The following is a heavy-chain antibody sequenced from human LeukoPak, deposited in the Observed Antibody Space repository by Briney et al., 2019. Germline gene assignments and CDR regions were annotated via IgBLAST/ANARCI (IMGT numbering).Heavy chain of an antibody. CDR1: GGSISSYY. CDR3: ARGATSYYYDSSGYYSGRLFDY. Sequence: SETPSLTCTVSGGSISSYYWSWIRQPAGKGLEWIGRIYTRGSTNYNPSLKSRVTISVDKSKNQFSLKLSSVTAADTAVYYCARGATSYYYDSSGYYSGRLFDYWGQGTLVTVSS. V-gene: IGHV4-4*07. CDR2: IYTRGST. D-gene: IGHD3-22*01. J-gene: IGHJ4*02.